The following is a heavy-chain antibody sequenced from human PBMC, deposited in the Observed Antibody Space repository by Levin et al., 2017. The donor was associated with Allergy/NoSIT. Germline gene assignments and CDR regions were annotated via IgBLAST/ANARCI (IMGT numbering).Heavy chain of an antibody. D-gene: IGHD3-10*01. CDR1: GGSISSSSYY. CDR3: ARRGEYYYGAGSYDY. J-gene: IGHJ4*02. Sequence: SETLSLTCTVSGGSISSSSYYWGWIRQPPGKGLEWIGSIYYSGSTYYNPSLKSRVTISVDTSKNQFSLKLSSVTAADTAVYYCARRGEYYYGAGSYDYWGQGTLVTVSS. V-gene: IGHV4-39*01. CDR2: IYYSGST.